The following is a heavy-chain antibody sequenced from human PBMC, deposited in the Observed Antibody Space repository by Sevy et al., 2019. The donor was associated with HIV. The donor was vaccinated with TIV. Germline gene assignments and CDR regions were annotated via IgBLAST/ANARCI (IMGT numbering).Heavy chain of an antibody. Sequence: GGSLRLSCAASGFNFSSYGMYWVRQAPGKGLEWVTFIRHDEGFKYYVDSVKGRFTISRDNSRNMVFLQMNSLRAEETAVYYCTKARTNLDEYDASGFESWGQGTLVTVSS. CDR2: IRHDEGFK. J-gene: IGHJ4*02. CDR1: GFNFSSYG. CDR3: TKARTNLDEYDASGFES. V-gene: IGHV3-30*02. D-gene: IGHD2-15*01.